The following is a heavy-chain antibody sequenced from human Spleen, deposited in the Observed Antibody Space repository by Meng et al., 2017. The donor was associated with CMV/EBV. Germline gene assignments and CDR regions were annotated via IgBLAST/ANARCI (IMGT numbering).Heavy chain of an antibody. D-gene: IGHD3-3*01. CDR2: MNPNSGNT. V-gene: IGHV1-8*01. CDR3: ATYYDFWSGYNNYYYYYGMDV. CDR1: GYTFTSYD. Sequence: ASVKVSCKASGYTFTSYDINWVRQATGQGLEWMGWMNPNSGNTGCAQKFQGRVTMTRNTSISTAYMELSSLRSEDTAVYYCATYYDFWSGYNNYYYYYGMDVWGQGTTVTVSS. J-gene: IGHJ6*02.